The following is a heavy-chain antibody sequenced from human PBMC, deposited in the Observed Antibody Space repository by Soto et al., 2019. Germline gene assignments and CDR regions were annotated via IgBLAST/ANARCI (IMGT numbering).Heavy chain of an antibody. CDR3: AREAVLVPAAMVGYYYYYGMDV. CDR2: TYYRSKWYN. Sequence: QVQLQQSGPGLVKPSQTLSLTCAISGDSVSSNSAAWNWIRQSPSRGLEWLGRTYYRSKWYNDYAVYVKSRITINPDTSKNQFSLQLNSVTPEDTAVYYCAREAVLVPAAMVGYYYYYGMDVWGQGTTVTVSS. J-gene: IGHJ6*02. V-gene: IGHV6-1*01. D-gene: IGHD2-2*01. CDR1: GDSVSSNSAA.